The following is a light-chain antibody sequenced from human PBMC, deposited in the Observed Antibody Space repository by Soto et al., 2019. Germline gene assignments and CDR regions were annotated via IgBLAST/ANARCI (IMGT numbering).Light chain of an antibody. V-gene: IGLV2-8*01. J-gene: IGLJ1*01. CDR1: ISYVCGYNY. CDR2: EVS. Sequence: QSVLTQPPSASWSPGHSFTISFTGTISYVCGYNYFSWYQQHPVKAPKLMIYEVSKRPSGFPDRFSCSKSGNTASLTVSGLQAEDEADYYCSSYEGSNNPLYVFGTWTKVTVL. CDR3: SSYEGSNNPLYV.